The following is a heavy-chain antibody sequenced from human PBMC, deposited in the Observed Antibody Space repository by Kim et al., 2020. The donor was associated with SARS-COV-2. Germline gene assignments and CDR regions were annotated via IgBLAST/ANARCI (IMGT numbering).Heavy chain of an antibody. D-gene: IGHD3-3*01. CDR3: AKPLLRFLEWPDDY. CDR1: GFTFSSYA. V-gene: IGHV3-23*01. CDR2: ISGSGGST. J-gene: IGHJ4*02. Sequence: GGSLRLSCAASGFTFSSYAMSWVRQAPGKGLEWVSAISGSGGSTYYADSVKGRFTISRDNSKNTLYLQMNSLRAEDTAVYYCAKPLLRFLEWPDDYWGQGTLVTVSS.